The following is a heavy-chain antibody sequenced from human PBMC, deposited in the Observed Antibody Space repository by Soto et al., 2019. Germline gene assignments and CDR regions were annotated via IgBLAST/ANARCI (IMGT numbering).Heavy chain of an antibody. CDR3: ARPYSVRGV. CDR1: GFTVSSDS. J-gene: IGHJ6*04. V-gene: IGHV3-53*02. CDR2: IYSDNNT. Sequence: EVQLVETGGDLIQPGGSLRLSCAASGFTVSSDSMTWVRQAPGKGLEWISIIYSDNNTDYADSVKGRFSISRDTSKNIFYLKRNTRRAEDTPKYYCARPYSVRGVWGKGTTVPVSS.